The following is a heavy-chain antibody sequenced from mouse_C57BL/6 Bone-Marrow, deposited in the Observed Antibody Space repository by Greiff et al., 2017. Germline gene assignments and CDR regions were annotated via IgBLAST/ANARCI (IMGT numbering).Heavy chain of an antibody. D-gene: IGHD2-4*01. CDR1: GYTFTSYW. J-gene: IGHJ4*01. V-gene: IGHV1-74*01. CDR2: IHPSDSYT. Sequence: QVHVKQPGAELVKPGASVKVSCKASGYTFTSYWMHWVKQRPGQGLEWIGRIHPSDSYTNYNQKFKGKSTLTVDKSSSTAYMQLSSLTSEDSAVYYCAREGNYDYFYAMDYWGQGTSVTVSS. CDR3: AREGNYDYFYAMDY.